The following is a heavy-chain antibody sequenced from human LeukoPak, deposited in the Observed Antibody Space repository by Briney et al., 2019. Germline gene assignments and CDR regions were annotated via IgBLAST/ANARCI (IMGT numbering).Heavy chain of an antibody. CDR3: ARSRSGSTSGWYDYFVY. CDR1: GFTFSSYC. CDR2: IWYDGSKK. J-gene: IGHJ4*02. Sequence: GRSLRLSCAASGFTFSSYCMHWARQAPGKGLEWVAVIWYDGSKKYYADSVKGRLTISRDNSKNTLYLQMNSLRGEETAVCYCARSRSGSTSGWYDYFVYWGRGALVTVSS. V-gene: IGHV3-33*01. D-gene: IGHD6-19*01.